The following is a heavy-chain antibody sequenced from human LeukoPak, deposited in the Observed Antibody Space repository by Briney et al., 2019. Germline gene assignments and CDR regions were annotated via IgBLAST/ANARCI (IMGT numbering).Heavy chain of an antibody. Sequence: GASVKVSCKASGGTFSTYTISWVRQAPGQGLEWMGGVIPLFGRGNYAQKFQGRVTMTADESSTTAYMELSSLRSEDTAVFYCARGGTNSSSWFYWGQGTLVTVSS. CDR3: ARGGTNSSSWFY. V-gene: IGHV1-69*13. J-gene: IGHJ4*02. CDR2: VIPLFGRG. CDR1: GGTFSTYT. D-gene: IGHD6-13*01.